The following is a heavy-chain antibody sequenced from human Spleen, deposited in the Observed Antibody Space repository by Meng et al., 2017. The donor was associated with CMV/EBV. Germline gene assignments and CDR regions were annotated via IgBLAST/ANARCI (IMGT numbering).Heavy chain of an antibody. J-gene: IGHJ6*02. CDR1: GYTFTSYG. V-gene: IGHV1-18*01. CDR2: ISAYNGNT. Sequence: ASVKVSCKASGYTFTSYGISWVRQAPGQGLEWMGWISAYNGNTNYAQKLQGRVTMTTDTSTNTAYMELRSLRSDDTAVYYCARARYYDFWSGYRDYYYGMDVWGQGTTVTVSS. CDR3: ARARYYDFWSGYRDYYYGMDV. D-gene: IGHD3-3*01.